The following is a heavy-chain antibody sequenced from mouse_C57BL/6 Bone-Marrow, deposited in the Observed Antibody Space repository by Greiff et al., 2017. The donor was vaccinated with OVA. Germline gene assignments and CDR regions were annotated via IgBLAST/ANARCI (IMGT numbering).Heavy chain of an antibody. J-gene: IGHJ2*01. CDR3: ARRYYGSSPLYFDY. V-gene: IGHV1-22*01. CDR2: INPNNGGT. Sequence: EVQLQQSGAELVKPGASVKMSCKASGYTFTDYNMPWVKQSHGKSLEWIGYINPNNGGTNYNQKFKGKATLTVNKSSSTAYMELRSLTSEDSAVYYCARRYYGSSPLYFDYWGQGTTLTVSS. D-gene: IGHD1-1*01. CDR1: GYTFTDYN.